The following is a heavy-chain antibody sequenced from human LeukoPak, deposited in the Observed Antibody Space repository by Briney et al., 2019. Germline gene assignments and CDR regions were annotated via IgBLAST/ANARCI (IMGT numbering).Heavy chain of an antibody. Sequence: GGSLRLSCAASGFTFSGYSMNWVRQAPGKGLEWVSSISSSSSYIYYADSVKGRFTISRDNAKNSLYLQMNSLRAEDTAVYYCARAGYDILTGYYSSVYWGQGTLVTVSS. CDR3: ARAGYDILTGYYSSVY. D-gene: IGHD3-9*01. V-gene: IGHV3-21*01. CDR2: ISSSSSYI. J-gene: IGHJ4*02. CDR1: GFTFSGYS.